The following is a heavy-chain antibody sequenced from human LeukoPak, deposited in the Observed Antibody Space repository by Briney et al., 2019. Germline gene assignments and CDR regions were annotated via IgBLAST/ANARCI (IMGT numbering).Heavy chain of an antibody. CDR3: ARGHSSGRDYYFDT. CDR1: GYTFATYS. Sequence: GASVKVSCKTSGYTFATYSINWVRQGPGQGLEWMGWISGYSGSTNYAQKLQGRVTMTTDTSTTTAYMELRSLKSDDTAVYYCARGHSSGRDYYFDTWGQGTLVTVSS. D-gene: IGHD6-19*01. CDR2: ISGYSGST. J-gene: IGHJ4*02. V-gene: IGHV1-18*01.